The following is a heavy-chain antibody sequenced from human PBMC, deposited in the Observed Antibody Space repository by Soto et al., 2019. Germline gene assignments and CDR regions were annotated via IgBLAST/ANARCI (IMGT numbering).Heavy chain of an antibody. V-gene: IGHV4-4*02. CDR3: ARLSFSYGVDV. J-gene: IGHJ6*02. CDR2: IYHGGST. Sequence: SETLSLTCAVSGGSISSANWWTWVRQPPGKGLEWIGEIYHGGSTSYNPSLKSRVTLSLDKFMNRFSLNLTSVTAADTAVYYCARLSFSYGVDVWGQGXTVTVSS. CDR1: GGSISSANW.